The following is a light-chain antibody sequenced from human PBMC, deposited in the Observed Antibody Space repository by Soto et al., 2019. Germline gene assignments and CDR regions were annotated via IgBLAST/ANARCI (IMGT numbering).Light chain of an antibody. CDR3: SSYAGPSTFV. Sequence: QSVLTQPASVSGSPGQSITISCTGTSSDVGSYNLVSWYQQYLGKAPKLMIYEVSKRPSGVSNRFSGSKSGNTASLTISGLQAEDEGDYFCSSYAGPSTFVFGTGSKLTVL. V-gene: IGLV2-23*02. CDR1: SSDVGSYNL. CDR2: EVS. J-gene: IGLJ1*01.